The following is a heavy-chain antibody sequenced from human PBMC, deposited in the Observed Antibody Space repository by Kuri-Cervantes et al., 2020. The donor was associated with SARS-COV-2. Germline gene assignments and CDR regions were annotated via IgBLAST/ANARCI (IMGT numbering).Heavy chain of an antibody. CDR1: GFTFSSYS. J-gene: IGHJ4*02. CDR3: ATVSDYYDSSGYFLDFDY. V-gene: IGHV3-21*01. CDR2: ISSSSSYI. D-gene: IGHD3-22*01. Sequence: GGSLRLSCAASGFTFSSYSMNWVRQAPGKGLEWVSSISSSSSYIYYADSVKGRFTISRDNAKNSPYLQMNSLRAEDTAVYYCATVSDYYDSSGYFLDFDYWGQGTLVTVSS.